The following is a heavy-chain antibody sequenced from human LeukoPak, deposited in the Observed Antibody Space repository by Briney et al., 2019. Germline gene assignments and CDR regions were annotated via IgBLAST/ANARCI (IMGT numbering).Heavy chain of an antibody. Sequence: PSETLSLTCTVSGGSVSSGSYYWSWIRQPPGKGLGWIGSIYYSGSTNYNPSLKSRVTISVDTSKNQFSLKLSPVTAADTAVYYCARESITMVRGVTYDAFDIWGQGTMVTVSS. CDR3: ARESITMVRGVTYDAFDI. D-gene: IGHD3-10*01. CDR2: IYYSGST. J-gene: IGHJ3*02. CDR1: GGSVSSGSYY. V-gene: IGHV4-61*01.